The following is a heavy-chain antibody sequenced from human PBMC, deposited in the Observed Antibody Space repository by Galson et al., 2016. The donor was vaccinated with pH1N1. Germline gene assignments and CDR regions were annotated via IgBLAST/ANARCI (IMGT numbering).Heavy chain of an antibody. V-gene: IGHV3-9*01. CDR3: AKARTSGSYHFDY. CDR2: ISWNRGTV. CDR1: GFTFHDYG. J-gene: IGHJ4*02. D-gene: IGHD6-19*01. Sequence: SLRLSCAASGFTFHDYGMHWVRQASGKGLEWVSGISWNRGTVDYAESVKGRFTISRDNGKNSLYLQMNSLRAEDTALYYCAKARTSGSYHFDYWGQGTLVTVSS.